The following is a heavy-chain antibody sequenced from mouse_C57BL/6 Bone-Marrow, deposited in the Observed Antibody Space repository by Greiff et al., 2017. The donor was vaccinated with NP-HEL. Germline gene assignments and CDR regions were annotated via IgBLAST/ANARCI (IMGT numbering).Heavy chain of an antibody. CDR3: AREGGLRRRTYAMDY. J-gene: IGHJ4*01. Sequence: EVQVVESEGGLVQPGSSMTLSCPASGFTFSDYYMAWVRQVPEKGLEWVANINYDGSSTSSLDSLTSRFIISRDNAKNILYLQMSSLKSEDTATEYCAREGGLRRRTYAMDYWGQGTSVTVSS. CDR1: GFTFSDYY. CDR2: INYDGSST. D-gene: IGHD2-4*01. V-gene: IGHV5-16*01.